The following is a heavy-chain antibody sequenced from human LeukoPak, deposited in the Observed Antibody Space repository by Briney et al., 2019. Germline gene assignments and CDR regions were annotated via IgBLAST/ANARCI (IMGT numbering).Heavy chain of an antibody. CDR1: GLTVIAQY. V-gene: IGHV3-53*01. CDR2: IYSGDKT. J-gene: IGHJ4*02. D-gene: IGHD3-3*01. Sequence: GGSLRLSCEVSGLTVIAQYMTWVRQAPGGGLESVSLIYSGDKTYYANFVKGRFIISRDPSKNAVYLQMNNVRAEDTAVYYCARALASGYYSYFDDWGQGTLVTVSS. CDR3: ARALASGYYSYFDD.